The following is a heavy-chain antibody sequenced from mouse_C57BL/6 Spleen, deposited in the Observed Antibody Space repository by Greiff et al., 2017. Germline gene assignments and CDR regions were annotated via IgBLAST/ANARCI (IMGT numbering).Heavy chain of an antibody. J-gene: IGHJ4*01. CDR2: ISSGSSTI. CDR1: GFTFSDYG. Sequence: EVKLMESGGGLVKPGGSLKLSCAASGFTFSDYGMHWVRQAPEKGLEWVAYISSGSSTIYYADTVKGRFTIYRDNAKNTLFLQMTSLRSEDTAMYYCARQNYYGSRDAMDYWAQGTSVTVSS. D-gene: IGHD1-1*01. V-gene: IGHV5-17*01. CDR3: ARQNYYGSRDAMDY.